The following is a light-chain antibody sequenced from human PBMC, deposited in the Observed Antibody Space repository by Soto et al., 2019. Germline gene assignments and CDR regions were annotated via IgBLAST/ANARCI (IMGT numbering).Light chain of an antibody. J-gene: IGKJ2*01. Sequence: EIVVTQSPGTLSLSPGEGATLSCRASQSVSGSYLAWYQQKPGQAPRLLIYGASNRATGVPDRFSGSESGTDFTLTIDRLEPEDFVVYYCQQYGSSPPYTFGQGTRLEIK. V-gene: IGKV3-20*01. CDR2: GAS. CDR3: QQYGSSPPYT. CDR1: QSVSGSY.